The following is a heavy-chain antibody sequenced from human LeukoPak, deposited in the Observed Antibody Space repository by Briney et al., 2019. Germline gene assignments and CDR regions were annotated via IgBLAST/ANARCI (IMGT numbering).Heavy chain of an antibody. V-gene: IGHV3-30*04. Sequence: GGSLRLSCAASGFTFSGYAMHWVRQAPGKGLEWVAVISYDGSNKYYADSVKGRFTISRDNSKNTLYLQMNSLRAEDTAVYYCARVSGDYNLFDYWGQGTLVTVSS. J-gene: IGHJ4*02. CDR3: ARVSGDYNLFDY. CDR2: ISYDGSNK. D-gene: IGHD4-17*01. CDR1: GFTFSGYA.